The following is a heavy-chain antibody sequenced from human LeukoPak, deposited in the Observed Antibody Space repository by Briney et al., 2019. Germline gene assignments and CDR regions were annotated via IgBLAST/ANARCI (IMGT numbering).Heavy chain of an antibody. CDR1: GSTFSSYG. CDR3: AKDGDIVVVPAAYYFDY. V-gene: IGHV3-30*18. CDR2: ISYDGSNK. J-gene: IGHJ4*02. Sequence: GRSLRLSCAASGSTFSSYGMHWVRQAPGKGLEWVAVISYDGSNKYYADSVKGRFTISRDNSKNTLYLQMNSLKAEDTAVYYCAKDGDIVVVPAAYYFDYWGQGTLVTVSS. D-gene: IGHD2-2*01.